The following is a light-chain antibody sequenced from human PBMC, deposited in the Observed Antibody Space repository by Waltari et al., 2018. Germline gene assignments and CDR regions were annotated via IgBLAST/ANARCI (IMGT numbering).Light chain of an antibody. CDR1: TSNVGGYNL. J-gene: IGLJ1*01. Sequence: QSALPQPASVSGSPGQQITITCPGTTSNVGGYNLISCYQQHPGKSPKLMIYEVSTRPSGVSNRFSGSKSGNTASLTISGLQAEDEADYYCCSYAGSSTYVFGTGTKVTVL. V-gene: IGLV2-23*02. CDR3: CSYAGSSTYV. CDR2: EVS.